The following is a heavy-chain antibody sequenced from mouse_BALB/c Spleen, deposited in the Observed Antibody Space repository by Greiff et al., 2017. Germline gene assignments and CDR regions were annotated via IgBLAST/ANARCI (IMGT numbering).Heavy chain of an antibody. CDR3: ANYDPFYAMDY. CDR2: IYPGDGDT. V-gene: IGHV1-80*01. J-gene: IGHJ4*01. Sequence: VKLQESGAELVRPGSSVKISCKASGYAFSSYWMNWVKQRPGQGLEWIGQIYPGDGDTNYNGKFKGKATLTADKSSSTAYMQLSSLTSEDSAVYFCANYDPFYAMDYWGQGTSVTVSS. D-gene: IGHD2-4*01. CDR1: GYAFSSYW.